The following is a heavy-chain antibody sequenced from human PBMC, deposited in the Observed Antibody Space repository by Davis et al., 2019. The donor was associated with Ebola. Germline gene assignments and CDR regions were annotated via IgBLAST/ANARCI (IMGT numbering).Heavy chain of an antibody. Sequence: GESLKISCAASGFTFSGSAMHWVRPASGKGLEWAGRIRSKANSYATAYAASVKGRFTISRDDSKNTAYLQMNSLKTEDTAVYYCASEGRGGYNYYAFDIWGQGTMVTVSS. CDR2: IRSKANSYAT. V-gene: IGHV3-73*01. J-gene: IGHJ3*02. CDR1: GFTFSGSA. CDR3: ASEGRGGYNYYAFDI. D-gene: IGHD5-24*01.